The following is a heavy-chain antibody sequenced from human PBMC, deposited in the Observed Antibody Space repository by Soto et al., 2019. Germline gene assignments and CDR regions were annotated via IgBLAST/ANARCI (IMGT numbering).Heavy chain of an antibody. J-gene: IGHJ4*02. CDR2: INAYIGDT. CDR1: GYTFTHYG. Sequence: QVQLVQSGPEVKKPGASVKVSCKASGYTFTHYGITWVRQAPGQGLEWTGWINAYIGDTKSAEKYQSRVTVTMDTSTNTAYLELRSLRSDDTAVYYCARGDGDTLDYWGQGTLVRVSA. D-gene: IGHD2-21*02. V-gene: IGHV1-18*01. CDR3: ARGDGDTLDY.